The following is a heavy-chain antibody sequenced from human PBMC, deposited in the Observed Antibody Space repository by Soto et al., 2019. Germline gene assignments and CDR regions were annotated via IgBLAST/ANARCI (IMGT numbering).Heavy chain of an antibody. V-gene: IGHV1-46*03. J-gene: IGHJ3*02. CDR3: ARVAVGGYDFWSGYLPYDAFDI. CDR1: GYTFTSYY. D-gene: IGHD3-3*01. Sequence: ASVKVSCKASGYTFTSYYMHWVRQAPGQGLEWMGIINPSGGSTSYAQKFQGRVTMTRDTSTSTVYMELSSLRSEDTAVYYCARVAVGGYDFWSGYLPYDAFDIWGQGTMVTVSS. CDR2: INPSGGST.